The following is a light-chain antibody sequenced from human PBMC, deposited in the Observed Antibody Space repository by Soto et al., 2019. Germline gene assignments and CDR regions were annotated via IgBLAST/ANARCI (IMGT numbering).Light chain of an antibody. J-gene: IGKJ1*01. V-gene: IGKV4-1*01. Sequence: DIVMTQSPGSLAVSLGERATINCKSSQSVLYSSNSKNYLAWYQQKPGQPPKLLIYWASTRESGVPDRFSGSGSGTDFTLTISSLQAEDVAVFYCQQYYSIPPTFGQGTKVDIK. CDR3: QQYYSIPPT. CDR1: QSVLYSSNSKNY. CDR2: WAS.